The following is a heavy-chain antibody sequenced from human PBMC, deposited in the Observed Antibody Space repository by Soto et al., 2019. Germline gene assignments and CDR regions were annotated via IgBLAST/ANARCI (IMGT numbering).Heavy chain of an antibody. J-gene: IGHJ4*02. V-gene: IGHV1-46*01. CDR3: ARSETYYYDSSGYSGVSYFDY. CDR2: INPSGGST. Sequence: ASVKVSCKASGYTFTSYYMHWVRQAPGQGLEWMGIINPSGGSTSYAQKFQGRVTMTTDTSTSTVYMELSSLRSEDTAVYYCARSETYYYDSSGYSGVSYFDYWGQGTLVTVSS. CDR1: GYTFTSYY. D-gene: IGHD3-22*01.